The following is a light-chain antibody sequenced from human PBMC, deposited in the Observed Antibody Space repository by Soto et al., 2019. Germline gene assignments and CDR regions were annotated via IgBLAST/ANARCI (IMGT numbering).Light chain of an antibody. V-gene: IGKV1-39*01. J-gene: IGKJ1*01. CDR1: QSISTY. CDR2: AAS. Sequence: DIQMTQAPSSLSASLGDRVTITCRASQSISTYLNWNEQKPGKAPKLLICAASILESWVPSRFSGSGAGTYFTLTMSRLEPEDFATYYCKQTCNIPRTFGQGTKVEIK. CDR3: KQTCNIPRT.